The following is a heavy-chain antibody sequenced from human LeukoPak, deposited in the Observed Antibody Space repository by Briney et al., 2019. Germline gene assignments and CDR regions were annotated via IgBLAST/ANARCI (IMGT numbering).Heavy chain of an antibody. V-gene: IGHV3-30*18. CDR1: GFTFSSYG. CDR2: ISYDGSNK. CDR3: AKVPPEDDFWSGYPPYYFDY. Sequence: GGSLRLSCAASGFTFSSYGMHWVRQAPGKGLEWVAVISYDGSNKYYADSVKGRFTISRDNSKNTLYLQMNSLRAEDTAVYYCAKVPPEDDFWSGYPPYYFDYWGQGTLVTVSS. D-gene: IGHD3-3*01. J-gene: IGHJ4*02.